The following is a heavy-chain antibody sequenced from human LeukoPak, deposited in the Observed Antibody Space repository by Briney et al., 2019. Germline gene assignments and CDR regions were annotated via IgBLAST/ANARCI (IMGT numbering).Heavy chain of an antibody. Sequence: SETLSLTCTVSGGSISSGGYYWSWIRQHPGKGLEWIGYIYYSGSTYYNPSLKSRVTISVDTSKNQFSLKLSSVTAADTAVYYCARTTTIFGVVPYPYFDYWGQGTLVTVSS. CDR2: IYYSGST. V-gene: IGHV4-31*03. CDR1: GGSISSGGYY. D-gene: IGHD3-3*01. CDR3: ARTTTIFGVVPYPYFDY. J-gene: IGHJ4*02.